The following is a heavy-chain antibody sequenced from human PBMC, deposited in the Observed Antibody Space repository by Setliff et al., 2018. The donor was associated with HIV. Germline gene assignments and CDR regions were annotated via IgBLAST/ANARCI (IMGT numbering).Heavy chain of an antibody. CDR3: ARSPGVDTNMAFDY. CDR2: IYYSGST. J-gene: IGHJ4*02. D-gene: IGHD5-18*01. CDR1: GGSIINYF. Sequence: SETLSLTCTVSGGSIINYFWSWIRLPPGKRLEWIGCIYYSGSTDYNPSLKSRVTISVDTSKSQVSLKLSSVTAADTAVYCCARSPGVDTNMAFDYWGRGTLVTVSS. V-gene: IGHV4-59*01.